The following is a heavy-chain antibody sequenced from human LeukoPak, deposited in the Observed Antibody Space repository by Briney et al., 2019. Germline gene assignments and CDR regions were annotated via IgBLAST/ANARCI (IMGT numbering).Heavy chain of an antibody. Sequence: GGSLRLSCAASGFTFSSYSMSWVRQAPGKGLEWVSVISGNAKNAYYADSVKGRFTISRDNSKNTLYLQMNSLRVEGTAVYYCAKDGKWELLPYWSQGTLVTVSS. V-gene: IGHV3-23*01. D-gene: IGHD1-26*01. CDR3: AKDGKWELLPY. CDR1: GFTFSSYS. CDR2: ISGNAKNA. J-gene: IGHJ4*02.